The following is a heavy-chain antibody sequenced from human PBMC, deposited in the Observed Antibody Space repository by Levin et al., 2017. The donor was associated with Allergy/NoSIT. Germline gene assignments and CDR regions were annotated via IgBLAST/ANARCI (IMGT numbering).Heavy chain of an antibody. CDR3: ARDRLAGTLDY. Sequence: GGSLRLSCAASGFTFSSYGMHWVRQAPGKGLEWVAVIWYDGSNKYYADSVKGRFTISRDNSKNTLYLQMNSLRAEDTAVYYCARDRLAGTLDYWGQGTLVTVSS. V-gene: IGHV3-33*01. CDR1: GFTFSSYG. CDR2: IWYDGSNK. J-gene: IGHJ4*02. D-gene: IGHD6-19*01.